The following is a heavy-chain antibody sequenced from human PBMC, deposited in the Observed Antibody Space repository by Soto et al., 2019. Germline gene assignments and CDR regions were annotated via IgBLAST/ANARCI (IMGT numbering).Heavy chain of an antibody. CDR1: VYSCTSYW. CDR2: IDPSDSYT. D-gene: IGHD2-15*01. CDR3: ARHWRSVALGCLER. J-gene: IGHJ4*02. V-gene: IGHV5-10-1*01. Sequence: PXASLTIAIQGSVYSCTSYWISWVRLVPGKGLEWMGRIDPSDSYTNYSPSFQGHVTISADKSISTAYLQWSSLKASDTAMYYCARHWRSVALGCLERWGQRHRVIVSS.